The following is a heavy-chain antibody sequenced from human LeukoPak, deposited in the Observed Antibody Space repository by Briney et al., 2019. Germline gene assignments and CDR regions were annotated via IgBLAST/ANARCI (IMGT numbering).Heavy chain of an antibody. CDR1: GGSISGYY. CDR3: ARGNGWCSY. D-gene: IGHD6-19*01. V-gene: IGHV4-59*01. J-gene: IGHJ4*02. Sequence: SETLSLTCTVSGGSISGYYWSWIRQPPGEGLGWIGYIYYSGNTNYNPSLKSRVSISVETSKNQFSLKLSSVTAADTAVYYCARGNGWCSYWGQGTLVTVSS. CDR2: IYYSGNT.